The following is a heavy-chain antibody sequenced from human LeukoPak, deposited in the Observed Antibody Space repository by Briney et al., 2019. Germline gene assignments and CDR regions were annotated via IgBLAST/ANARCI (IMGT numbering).Heavy chain of an antibody. V-gene: IGHV1-18*01. CDR3: ARAIGYCSGGSCYYPPDY. Sequence: ASENVSCKVSGYTFTSYGISWVPQAPGQGREGMGWISAYNGNTNYAQKLQGRVTMTTDTSTSTAYMELRRLRSDYTAVYYCARAIGYCSGGSCYYPPDYWGQGTLVTVSS. J-gene: IGHJ4*02. CDR1: GYTFTSYG. CDR2: ISAYNGNT. D-gene: IGHD2-15*01.